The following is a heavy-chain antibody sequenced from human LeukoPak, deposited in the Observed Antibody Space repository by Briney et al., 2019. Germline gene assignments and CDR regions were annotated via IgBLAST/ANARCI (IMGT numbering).Heavy chain of an antibody. Sequence: PSETLSLTCTVSGGSISSYYWTWIRQPPGKGLDWIGYISNSGSTNYNPSLKSRVTISVDTSKNQFSLKLRSVTAADTAVYYCARVGGSHSTGIDYWGQGTLVTVSS. CDR2: ISNSGST. J-gene: IGHJ4*02. CDR3: ARVGGSHSTGIDY. D-gene: IGHD1-26*01. CDR1: GGSISSYY. V-gene: IGHV4-59*01.